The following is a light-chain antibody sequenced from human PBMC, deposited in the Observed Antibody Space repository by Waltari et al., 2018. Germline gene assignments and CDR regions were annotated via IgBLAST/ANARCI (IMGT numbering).Light chain of an antibody. CDR1: QSVRSRY. J-gene: IGKJ1*01. V-gene: IGKV3-20*01. CDR2: GAS. Sequence: EIVLTQSPGTLSLSHGERGTTPCRASQSVRSRYLAWYQQKPGQAPRLLIYGASSRATGIPDRFSGSGSGTDFTLTISRLEPEDFADYYCQQYGSSPQMFGQGTKVEIK. CDR3: QQYGSSPQM.